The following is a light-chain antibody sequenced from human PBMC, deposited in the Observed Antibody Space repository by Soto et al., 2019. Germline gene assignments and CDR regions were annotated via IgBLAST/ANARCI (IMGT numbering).Light chain of an antibody. CDR3: QHYTTWT. V-gene: IGKV1-5*03. Sequence: DIQMTQSPSTLSASVGDRVTITCRASQSISISLAWYQQTPGKAPKLLIYGASTLETGVPSRFSGSGSGTEFTLTISSLQPDDFATYYCQHYTTWTFGQGTKVEIK. CDR2: GAS. CDR1: QSISIS. J-gene: IGKJ1*01.